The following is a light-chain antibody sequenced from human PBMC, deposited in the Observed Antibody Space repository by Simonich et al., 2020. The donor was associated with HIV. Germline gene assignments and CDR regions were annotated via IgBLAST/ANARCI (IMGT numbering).Light chain of an antibody. Sequence: DIQMTQSPSSLPASVGDRVTITCRTSQSIRSYLTWYQQKPGKAPKLLIYTASSLQSGVPSRFSGSGSGTDFTLTISSLQPEDIATYYCQQLNSYPITFGQGTRLEIK. CDR3: QQLNSYPIT. CDR1: QSIRSY. V-gene: IGKV1-39*01. J-gene: IGKJ5*01. CDR2: TAS.